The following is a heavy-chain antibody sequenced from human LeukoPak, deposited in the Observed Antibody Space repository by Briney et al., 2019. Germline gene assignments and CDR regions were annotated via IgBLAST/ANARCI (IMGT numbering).Heavy chain of an antibody. J-gene: IGHJ4*02. CDR2: IKQDGSEK. CDR3: AREYSSSGGTFDY. Sequence: PGGSLRLSCAASGFTFGSYWMSWVRQAPGKGLEWVANIKQDGSEKYYVDSVKGRFTISRDNAKNSLYLQMNSLRAEDTAVYYCAREYSSSGGTFDYWGQGTLVTVSS. CDR1: GFTFGSYW. D-gene: IGHD6-6*01. V-gene: IGHV3-7*01.